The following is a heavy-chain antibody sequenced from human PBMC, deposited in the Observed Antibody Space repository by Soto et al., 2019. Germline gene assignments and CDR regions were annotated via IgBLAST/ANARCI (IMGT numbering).Heavy chain of an antibody. D-gene: IGHD3-22*01. V-gene: IGHV4-34*01. CDR1: GGSFSGYY. J-gene: IGHJ3*02. CDR2: INHSGST. Sequence: SETLSLTCAVYGGSFSGYYWSWIRQPPGKGLEWIGEINHSGSTNYNPSLKSRVTISVDTSKNQFSLKLSSVTAADTAVDYCARGQGPDYYDSSGPAFDIWGQGTMVTVSS. CDR3: ARGQGPDYYDSSGPAFDI.